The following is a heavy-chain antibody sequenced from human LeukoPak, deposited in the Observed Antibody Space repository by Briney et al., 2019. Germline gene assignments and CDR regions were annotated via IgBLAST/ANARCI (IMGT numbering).Heavy chain of an antibody. V-gene: IGHV3-23*01. J-gene: IGHJ4*02. Sequence: GGSLRLSCAASGFTFSRYAMTWVRQAPGKGLEWVSTISGSGVSRDYANSVKGRITISRDNSKNTLYLQMSSLRAEDTAVYYWAKGGSDGGNSGYWGPGTLVSDSS. CDR1: GFTFSRYA. D-gene: IGHD4-23*01. CDR3: AKGGSDGGNSGY. CDR2: ISGSGVSR.